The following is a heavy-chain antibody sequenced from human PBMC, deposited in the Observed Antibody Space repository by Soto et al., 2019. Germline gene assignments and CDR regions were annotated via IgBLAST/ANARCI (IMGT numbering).Heavy chain of an antibody. J-gene: IGHJ5*02. CDR2: IIPIFGTA. V-gene: IGHV1-69*01. CDR3: ARVAGGYGDYGNWFDP. CDR1: GGTFSSYA. D-gene: IGHD4-17*01. Sequence: QVQLVQSGAEVQKPGSSGQVSCKASGGTFSSYAISWVRQAPGQGREWMGGIIPIFGTANYAQKFQGRVTITADESTSTAYMELSSLRSEDTAVYYCARVAGGYGDYGNWFDPWGQGTLVTVSS.